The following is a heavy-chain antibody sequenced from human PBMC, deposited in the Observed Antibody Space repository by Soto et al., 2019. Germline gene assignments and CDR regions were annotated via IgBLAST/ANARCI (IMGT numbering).Heavy chain of an antibody. CDR1: GNTVPNYA. D-gene: IGHD1-26*01. V-gene: IGHV1-18*01. Sequence: VASVKVSCKASGNTVPNYAIHWVRQAPGQRLEWMGWINAYNGNTNYAQKLQGRVTMTTDTSTSTAYMELRSLRSDDTAVYYCARDGATTENWFDPWGQGTLVTVSS. J-gene: IGHJ5*02. CDR3: ARDGATTENWFDP. CDR2: INAYNGNT.